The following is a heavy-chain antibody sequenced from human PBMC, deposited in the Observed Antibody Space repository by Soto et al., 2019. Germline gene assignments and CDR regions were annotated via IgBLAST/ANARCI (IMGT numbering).Heavy chain of an antibody. Sequence: ASVKVSCKASGYTFTSYGISWVRQAPGQGLEWMGWISAYNGNTNYAQKLQGRVTMTTDTSTSTAYMELRSLRSDDTAVYYCARDLPTSLWYYDFWWAYYGMDVWGQGTTVTVSS. J-gene: IGHJ6*02. CDR2: ISAYNGNT. V-gene: IGHV1-18*04. D-gene: IGHD3-3*01. CDR1: GYTFTSYG. CDR3: ARDLPTSLWYYDFWWAYYGMDV.